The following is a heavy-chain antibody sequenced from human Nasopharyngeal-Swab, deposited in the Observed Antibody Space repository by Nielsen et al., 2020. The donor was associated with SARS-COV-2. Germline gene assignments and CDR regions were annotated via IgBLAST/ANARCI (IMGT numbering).Heavy chain of an antibody. CDR2: INGDGSNA. CDR3: ATLIGSGSHDY. V-gene: IGHV3-74*01. CDR1: GFAFSTYW. Sequence: GESLKISCAASGFAFSTYWMHWVRQAPGKGLVWVSRINGDGSNADYADSVKGRFTVSRDNAKNTLYLQMNSLRAEDTAVYYCATLIGSGSHDYWGQGTLVTVSS. J-gene: IGHJ4*02. D-gene: IGHD3-10*01.